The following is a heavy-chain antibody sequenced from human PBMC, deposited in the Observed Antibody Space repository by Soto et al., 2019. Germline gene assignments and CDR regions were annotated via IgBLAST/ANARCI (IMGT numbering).Heavy chain of an antibody. CDR1: GYTFTSHG. V-gene: IGHV1-18*01. CDR3: ARLLTEGATFREDAFDL. CDR2: ISTFNGKT. D-gene: IGHD1-26*01. J-gene: IGHJ3*01. Sequence: QVQLVQSGGEVKRPGASLKVSCKTSGYTFTSHGISWVRQAPGQGLEWMGWISTFNGKTDYAQKFQGRVTMTADTHASTVYMEVKSLRSDDTAVYYCARLLTEGATFREDAFDLWGQGTRVTVSS.